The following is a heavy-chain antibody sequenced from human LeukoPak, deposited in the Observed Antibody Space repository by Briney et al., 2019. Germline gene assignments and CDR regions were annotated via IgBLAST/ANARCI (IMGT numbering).Heavy chain of an antibody. CDR3: ARGPRLDYDFWSGYYRGRYYFDY. J-gene: IGHJ4*02. Sequence: PSGTLCLACAVYGESFSGYYWSWIRQPPGKGLEWIGEINHSASTNYNPSLKSRVTLSVDTSKNQFSLKLSSVTAADTAVYYCARGPRLDYDFWSGYYRGRYYFDYWGQGTLVTVSS. CDR1: GESFSGYY. CDR2: INHSAST. D-gene: IGHD3-3*01. V-gene: IGHV4-34*01.